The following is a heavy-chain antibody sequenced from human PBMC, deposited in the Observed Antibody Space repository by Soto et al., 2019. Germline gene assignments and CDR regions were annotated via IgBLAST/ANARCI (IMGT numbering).Heavy chain of an antibody. CDR2: LSSGGGST. V-gene: IGHV3-23*01. CDR1: GFTFSSYA. J-gene: IGHJ4*02. Sequence: GGSLRLSCAASGFTFSSYAMSWVRQAPGKGLEWVSALSSGGGSTYYADSVKGRFTISRDNAKNSLYLQMNSLRAEDTAVYYCADAEILRSWGQGTLVTVSS. CDR3: ADAEILRS. D-gene: IGHD2-8*01.